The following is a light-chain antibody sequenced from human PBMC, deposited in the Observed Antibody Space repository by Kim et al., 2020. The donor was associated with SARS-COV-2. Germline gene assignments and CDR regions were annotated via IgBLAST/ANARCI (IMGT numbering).Light chain of an antibody. CDR3: QQYYSDYPT. J-gene: IGKJ4*01. CDR2: WAT. Sequence: ATINCKSRQSVLYSINNLNYLAWYQQKPGQPPQLLIYWATTRQSGVPDRFSGSGSGTDFTLTISSLQAEDVAVYYCQQYYSDYPTFGGGTKVDIK. CDR1: QSVLYSINNLNY. V-gene: IGKV4-1*01.